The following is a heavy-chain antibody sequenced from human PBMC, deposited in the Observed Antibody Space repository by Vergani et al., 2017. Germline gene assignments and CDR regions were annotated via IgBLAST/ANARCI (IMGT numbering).Heavy chain of an antibody. CDR3: AKDNTYDSSGYYPSKYFQH. CDR1: GFTFSSYA. CDR2: ISGSGGST. J-gene: IGHJ1*01. V-gene: IGHV3-23*01. D-gene: IGHD3-22*01. Sequence: EVQLLESGGGLVQPGGSLRLSCAASGFTFSSYAMSWVRQAPGKGLEWVSAISGSGGSTYYADSVKGRFTISRDNSKNTLYLQMNSLRAEDTAVYYCAKDNTYDSSGYYPSKYFQHWGQGTLVTVSS.